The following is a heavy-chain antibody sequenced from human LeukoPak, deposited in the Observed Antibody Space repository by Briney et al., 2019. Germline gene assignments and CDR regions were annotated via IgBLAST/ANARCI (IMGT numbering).Heavy chain of an antibody. V-gene: IGHV4-59*10. CDR3: ARGRNYYDFWSGYPARGYYFDY. D-gene: IGHD3-3*01. CDR1: GGSFSGYY. CDR2: IYTSGST. Sequence: PSETLSLTCAVYGGSFSGYYWSWIRQPAGKGLEWIGRIYTSGSTNYNPSLKSRVTMSVDTSKNQFSLKLSSVTAADTAVYYCARGRNYYDFWSGYPARGYYFDYWGQGTLVTVSS. J-gene: IGHJ4*02.